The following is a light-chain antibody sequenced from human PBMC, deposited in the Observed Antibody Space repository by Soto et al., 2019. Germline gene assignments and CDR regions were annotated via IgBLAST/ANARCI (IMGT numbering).Light chain of an antibody. Sequence: QSVLTQPPSASGTPGQRVTISCSGTSSNIGSRTVNWYQQLPGTAPKLLIYTNNQRPSGAPDRFSGSKSGTSASLAISGLQSEDEADYYCAAWDDSLKGWVFGGGTKLTVL. J-gene: IGLJ3*02. V-gene: IGLV1-44*01. CDR1: SSNIGSRT. CDR3: AAWDDSLKGWV. CDR2: TNN.